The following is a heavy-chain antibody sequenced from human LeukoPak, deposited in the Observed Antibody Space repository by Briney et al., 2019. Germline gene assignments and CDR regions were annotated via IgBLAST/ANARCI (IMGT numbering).Heavy chain of an antibody. Sequence: PGRSLRLSCAASGFTFSSYGMHWVRQAPGKGLEWVAVISYDGSNKYYADSVKGRFTISRDNSKNTLYLQMNSLRAEDTAVYYCAEARSGWGQGTLVTVSS. J-gene: IGHJ4*02. V-gene: IGHV3-30*18. CDR2: ISYDGSNK. CDR1: GFTFSSYG. CDR3: AEARSG.